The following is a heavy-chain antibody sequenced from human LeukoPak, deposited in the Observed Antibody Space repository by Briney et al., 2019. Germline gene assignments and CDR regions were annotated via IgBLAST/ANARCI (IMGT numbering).Heavy chain of an antibody. V-gene: IGHV4-59*11. CDR1: GGSISSHY. J-gene: IGHJ4*02. Sequence: SETLSLTCTVSGGSISSHYWSWIRQPPGKGLECIGYIYYSGSTNYNPSLKSRVTISVDTSENQFSLKLNSVTAADTALYYCARSIPEYYFDSSGPSAYFDSWGQGTLVTVSS. CDR2: IYYSGST. CDR3: ARSIPEYYFDSSGPSAYFDS. D-gene: IGHD3-22*01.